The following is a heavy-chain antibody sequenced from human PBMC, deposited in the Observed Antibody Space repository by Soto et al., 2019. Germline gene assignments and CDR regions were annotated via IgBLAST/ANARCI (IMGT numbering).Heavy chain of an antibody. CDR3: ARVRPVDIVAD. Sequence: PGWSLRLSCAASGFTFSHYYMSWIRQAPGKGLEWVSYISSSASTIYYADSVKGRFTISRDNAKNSLYLQMNSLRAEDTAVQYCARVRPVDIVADWGQGTLVTVSS. J-gene: IGHJ4*02. V-gene: IGHV3-11*01. CDR2: ISSSASTI. CDR1: GFTFSHYY. D-gene: IGHD5-12*01.